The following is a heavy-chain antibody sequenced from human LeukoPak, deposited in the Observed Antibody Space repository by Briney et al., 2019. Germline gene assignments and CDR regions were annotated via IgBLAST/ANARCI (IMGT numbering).Heavy chain of an antibody. J-gene: IGHJ4*02. Sequence: HAGGSLRLSCAASGFTFSNYWMSWVRQAPGKGLEWVANIKQDGSEKYYMDSVKGRFTISRDNAKNSLYLQMNSLRAEDTAVYYCATGAARHAYWGQGTLVTVSS. D-gene: IGHD6-6*01. CDR1: GFTFSNYW. CDR2: IKQDGSEK. V-gene: IGHV3-7*01. CDR3: ATGAARHAY.